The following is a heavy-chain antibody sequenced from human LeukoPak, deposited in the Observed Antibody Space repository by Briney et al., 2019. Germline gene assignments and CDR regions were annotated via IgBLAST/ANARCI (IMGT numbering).Heavy chain of an antibody. J-gene: IGHJ5*02. CDR3: ARGRRYHDWFDP. CDR1: GGSISSYY. CDR2: IYYSGST. D-gene: IGHD2-2*01. Sequence: SETLSLTCTVSGGSISSYYWSWIRQPPGKGLEWIGYIYYSGSTNYNPSLKSRVTISVDTSKNQFSLKLSSVTAADTAVYYCARGRRYHDWFDPWGQGTLVTVSS. V-gene: IGHV4-59*08.